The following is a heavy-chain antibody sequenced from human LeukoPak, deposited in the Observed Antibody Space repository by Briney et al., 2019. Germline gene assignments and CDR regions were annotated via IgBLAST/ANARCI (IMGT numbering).Heavy chain of an antibody. V-gene: IGHV4-59*01. Sequence: PSETLSLTCTVSGVSISSYYWTWIRQPPGKGLEWIGNIDYSGNTKYNPSLKSRVTISVDTSKNQFSLKLSSVTAADTAVCYCARWYYDSSGYRYFDYWGQGTLVTVSS. D-gene: IGHD3-22*01. J-gene: IGHJ4*02. CDR1: GVSISSYY. CDR2: IDYSGNT. CDR3: ARWYYDSSGYRYFDY.